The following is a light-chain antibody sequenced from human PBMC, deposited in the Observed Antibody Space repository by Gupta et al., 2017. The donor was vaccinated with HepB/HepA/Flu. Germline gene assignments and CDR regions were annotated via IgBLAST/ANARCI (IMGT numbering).Light chain of an antibody. CDR2: ENN. CDR3: GTWDSSLSARV. CDR1: SSNIGNNY. Sequence: QSVLTQPHSVSAALGQKVTISCSGSSSNIGNNYVSWYQQLPGTAPKLLIYENNKRPSGIPDRFSGSKSGTSATLGITGLQTGDEADYYCGTWDSSLSARVFGGGTKLTVL. V-gene: IGLV1-51*02. J-gene: IGLJ3*02.